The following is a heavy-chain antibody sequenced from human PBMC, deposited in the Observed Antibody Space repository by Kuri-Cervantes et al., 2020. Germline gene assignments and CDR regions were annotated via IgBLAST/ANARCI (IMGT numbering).Heavy chain of an antibody. D-gene: IGHD1-26*01. CDR1: GFTFDDYA. CDR3: ARDSPIVGATEYFQH. CDR2: ISWNSCSI. V-gene: IGHV3-9*01. Sequence: SLKISCAASGFTFDDYAMHWVRQAPGKGLELVSGISWNSCSIGYADSVKGRFTISRDNSQNTLYLQMNSLRAEETAVYYCARDSPIVGATEYFQHWGQGTLVTVSS. J-gene: IGHJ1*01.